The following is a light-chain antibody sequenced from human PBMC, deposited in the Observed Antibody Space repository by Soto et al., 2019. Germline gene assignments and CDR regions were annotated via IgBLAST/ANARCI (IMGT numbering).Light chain of an antibody. Sequence: QSALTQPVSVSGSPGQSITISCTGTSSDVGAYNLVSWYQQHPGRAPKLFIFHVSDRPSGVSNRFSGSNSGNTASLTISALQAEDEAFYYCSSYTNTSTLVFGGGTKLTVL. J-gene: IGLJ3*02. CDR3: SSYTNTSTLV. CDR1: SSDVGAYNL. CDR2: HVS. V-gene: IGLV2-14*02.